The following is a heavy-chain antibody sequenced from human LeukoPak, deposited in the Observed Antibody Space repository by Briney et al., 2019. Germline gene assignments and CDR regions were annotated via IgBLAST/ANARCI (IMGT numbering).Heavy chain of an antibody. CDR1: GFTFSSNG. J-gene: IGHJ4*02. CDR2: ISGSGGST. Sequence: PGGSLRLSCAASGFTFSSNGMSWVRQAPGKGLEWVSAISGSGGSTYYADSVKGRFTISRDNSKNTLYLQMNSLRAEDTAVYYCASEMGIQLWVPTLDYWGQGTLVTVSS. D-gene: IGHD5-18*01. V-gene: IGHV3-23*01. CDR3: ASEMGIQLWVPTLDY.